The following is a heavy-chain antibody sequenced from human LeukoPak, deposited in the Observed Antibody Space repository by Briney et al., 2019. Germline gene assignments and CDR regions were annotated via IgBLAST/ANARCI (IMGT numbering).Heavy chain of an antibody. V-gene: IGHV3-23*01. CDR2: ISSSGGST. Sequence: GGSLRLSCAASGFTFNSYAMSWVRQAPGKGLEWVSSISSSGGSTYYADSVKGRFTISRDNTKKSLYLQMNSLRTEDTALYYCAKSDHRGDGFNYDYWGQGTLVTVSS. CDR3: AKSDHRGDGFNYDY. CDR1: GFTFNSYA. D-gene: IGHD5-24*01. J-gene: IGHJ4*02.